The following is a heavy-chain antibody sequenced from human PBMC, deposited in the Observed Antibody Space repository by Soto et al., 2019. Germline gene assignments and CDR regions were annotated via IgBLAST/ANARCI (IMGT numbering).Heavy chain of an antibody. CDR2: IIPVYGTP. J-gene: IGHJ6*02. V-gene: IGHV1-69*01. D-gene: IGHD2-15*01. CDR1: GGTLSNYA. CDR3: SIVTAYGMDV. Sequence: QVQLEQSGAEVKKPGSSLKVSCKATGGTLSNYAISWVRQAPGQGLEWMAGIIPVYGTPNYAQRFQDRVTIIADESTTTAYMEVHSLRSEDTAIYYCSIVTAYGMDVWGPGTTVIVSS.